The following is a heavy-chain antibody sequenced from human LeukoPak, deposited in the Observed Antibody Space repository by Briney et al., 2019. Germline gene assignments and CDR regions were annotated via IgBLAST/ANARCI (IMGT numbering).Heavy chain of an antibody. J-gene: IGHJ4*02. V-gene: IGHV4-4*07. CDR3: AREYSSSSGKALNY. D-gene: IGHD6-6*01. CDR2: IYTSGST. Sequence: PSETLSLTCTVSSGSLGSYYWNWLRQPARKGLEWIGHIYTSGSTNYNPSLKSRVTMSVDTSKNQFSLKLNSVTAADTAFYYCAREYSSSSGKALNYWGQGTLVTVSS. CDR1: SGSLGSYY.